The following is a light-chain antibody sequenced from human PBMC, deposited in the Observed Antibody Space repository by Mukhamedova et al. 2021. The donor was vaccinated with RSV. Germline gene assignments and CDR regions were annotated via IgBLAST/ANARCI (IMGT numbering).Light chain of an antibody. V-gene: IGKV2-30*01. CDR1: LVDSDGHTY. CDR2: EVS. CDR3: MEGKSWPWT. Sequence: LVDSDGHTYLTWFQQRPGHSPRRLIYEVSNRDSGVPDRFSGSGSATDFTLTISRVEAEDVGVYYCMEGKSWPWTFGQGTTVEI. J-gene: IGKJ1*01.